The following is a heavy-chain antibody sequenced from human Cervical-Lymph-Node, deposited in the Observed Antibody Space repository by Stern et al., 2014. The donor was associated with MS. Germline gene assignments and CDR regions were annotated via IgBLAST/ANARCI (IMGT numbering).Heavy chain of an antibody. CDR2: TNEDGRIT. J-gene: IGHJ4*02. V-gene: IGHV3-74*01. CDR3: ARDLAGRDDF. CDR1: GFTFSRYW. Sequence: EMQLVESGGGLVQPGGSLRLSCAASGFTFSRYWMHWVRQGPGKGLVWVSRTNEDGRITNYADSVKGRFTVSRDNAKNTLYLEMTGLRADDTAVYYCARDLAGRDDFWGQGTLVTVS.